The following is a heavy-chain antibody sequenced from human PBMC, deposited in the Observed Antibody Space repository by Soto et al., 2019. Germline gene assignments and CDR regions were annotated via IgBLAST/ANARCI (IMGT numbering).Heavy chain of an antibody. V-gene: IGHV4-59*01. CDR2: IYYSGRT. D-gene: IGHD6-6*01. Sequence: PSETLSLTCTVSGGSITDFYWSWIRQPPGKALEWIGYIYYSGRTDYNPSLLSRVTISVDPSKTQFSPNLRSVNTADTAVYYCARLGGIAARTFDYWGQGTLVTVSS. CDR1: GGSITDFY. J-gene: IGHJ4*02. CDR3: ARLGGIAARTFDY.